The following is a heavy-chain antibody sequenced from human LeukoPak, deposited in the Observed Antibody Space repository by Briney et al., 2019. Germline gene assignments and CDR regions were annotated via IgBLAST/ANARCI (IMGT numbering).Heavy chain of an antibody. Sequence: GGSLRLSCAASGFTFSSYSMNWVRRAPGKGLEWVSAISGSGGSTYYADSVKGRFTISRDNSKNTLYLQMNSLRAEDTAVYNCAKDEKDYSSSSDAFDIWGQGTTVTVSS. CDR1: GFTFSSYS. J-gene: IGHJ3*02. CDR2: ISGSGGST. V-gene: IGHV3-23*01. CDR3: AKDEKDYSSSSDAFDI. D-gene: IGHD6-6*01.